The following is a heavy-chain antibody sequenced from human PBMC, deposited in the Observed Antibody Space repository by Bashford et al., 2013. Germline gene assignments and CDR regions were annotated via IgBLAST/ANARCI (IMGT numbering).Heavy chain of an antibody. V-gene: IGHV3-11*05. CDR3: ARGGSGSSYFWVY. CDR2: ISGTNTYT. D-gene: IGHD6-13*01. CDR1: GFTFGDHY. J-gene: IGHJ4*02. Sequence: GGSLRLSCTASGFTFGDHYMTWIRQAPGKGLEWISHISGTNTYTKYADSVKDRFTISRDNAKNSLYLQMNSLRADDTAVYYCARGGSGSSYFWVYWGQGTLVTVSS.